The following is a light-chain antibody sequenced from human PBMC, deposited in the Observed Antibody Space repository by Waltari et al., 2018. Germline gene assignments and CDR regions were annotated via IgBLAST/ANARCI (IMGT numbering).Light chain of an antibody. J-gene: IGKJ3*01. CDR2: KAS. Sequence: DIQMTQSPSSLSASLGDRVTITCRASQGIADSVAWYQQKPVKAPNLLLFKASTLQSGVPSRFSGSVYGTDFTLTISSLQPQDFAIYYCQQYYNPPFTFGPGTKLDSK. V-gene: IGKV1-NL1*01. CDR3: QQYYNPPFT. CDR1: QGIADS.